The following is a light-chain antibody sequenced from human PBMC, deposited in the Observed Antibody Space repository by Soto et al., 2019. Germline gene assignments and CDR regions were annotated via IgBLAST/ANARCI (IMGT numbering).Light chain of an antibody. CDR1: QAVSRY. CDR3: QQLNSYVFA. J-gene: IGKJ3*01. Sequence: DIQLTQSPSFLSASVGDRVTITCRASQAVSRYLAWYQQKPGKAPNLLIYAASTLRSGVPSRFSGSGSETEFTLTFRSLQPEDFATYYCQQLNSYVFAFGPGTKVDI. CDR2: AAS. V-gene: IGKV1-9*01.